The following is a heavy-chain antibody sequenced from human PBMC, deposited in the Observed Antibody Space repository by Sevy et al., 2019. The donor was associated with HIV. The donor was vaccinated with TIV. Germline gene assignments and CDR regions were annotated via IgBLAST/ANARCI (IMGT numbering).Heavy chain of an antibody. CDR3: AGENAWGRGYS. V-gene: IGHV4-59*08. CDR1: GGSITSLY. CDR2: IYYNGHI. Sequence: SETLSLNCTVSGGSITSLYWNWIRQPPGKGLECIANIYYNGHINYNPSLKSRVTLSLDTSKNQFSLRLSYVTAADTVMYYCAGENAWGRGYSWGQGTLVTVSS. J-gene: IGHJ4*02. D-gene: IGHD1-26*01.